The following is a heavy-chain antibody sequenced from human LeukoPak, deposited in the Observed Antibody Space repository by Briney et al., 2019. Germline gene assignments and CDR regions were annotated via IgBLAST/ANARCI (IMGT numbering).Heavy chain of an antibody. CDR1: GGSISSYY. D-gene: IGHD6-6*01. CDR3: ARGRIAARVRFDY. CDR2: IYYSGST. V-gene: IGHV4-59*01. Sequence: SETLSLTRTVSGGSISSYYRSWIRQPPGKGPEWDGYIYYSGSTNYNPSLKSRVTISVDTSKNPFSLELSSVTAAGTAVYYCARGRIAARVRFDYWGQGTLVTASS. J-gene: IGHJ4*02.